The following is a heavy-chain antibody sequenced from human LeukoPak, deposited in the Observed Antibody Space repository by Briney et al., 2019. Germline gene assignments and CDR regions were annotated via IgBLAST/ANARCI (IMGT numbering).Heavy chain of an antibody. J-gene: IGHJ3*01. D-gene: IGHD1-14*01. Sequence: PGRSLRLSCAASGFTFSSYGMHWVRQAPGKGLEWVAVISYDGSNKYYADSVKGRFTISRDNSKYTLYLQMNSLRAEDTAVYYCAKSRAPTADPDAFDVWGQGTMVTVST. CDR2: ISYDGSNK. CDR3: AKSRAPTADPDAFDV. CDR1: GFTFSSYG. V-gene: IGHV3-30*18.